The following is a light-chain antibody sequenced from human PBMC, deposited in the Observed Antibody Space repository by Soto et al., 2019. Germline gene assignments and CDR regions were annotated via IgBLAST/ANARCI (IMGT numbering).Light chain of an antibody. J-gene: IGLJ2*01. CDR2: GVD. CDR3: VSYTGSRTLV. V-gene: IGLV2-14*03. Sequence: QSALTQPASVSGSPGQSITISCTGTSSDVGGYNYVSWYQHQPGKAPKLMFYGVDSRPSGVSNRFSASKSGNTASLTISGLQAEDEADYYYVSYTGSRTLVFGGGTKVTVL. CDR1: SSDVGGYNY.